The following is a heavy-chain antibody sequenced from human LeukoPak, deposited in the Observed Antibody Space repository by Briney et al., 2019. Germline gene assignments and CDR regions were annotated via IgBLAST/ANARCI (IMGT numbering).Heavy chain of an antibody. CDR3: ARGRTWNSNWFAR. Sequence: PSETLSLTCAVSGGSFSGYYWNWIRQPPGKGLEWIGEIDHSGSTNYNPSLKSRVTILVDTSKNQFALKLSSVTAADTAVYYCARGRTWNSNWFARWGQGTLVTVSS. V-gene: IGHV4-34*01. CDR1: GGSFSGYY. CDR2: IDHSGST. J-gene: IGHJ5*02. D-gene: IGHD1-7*01.